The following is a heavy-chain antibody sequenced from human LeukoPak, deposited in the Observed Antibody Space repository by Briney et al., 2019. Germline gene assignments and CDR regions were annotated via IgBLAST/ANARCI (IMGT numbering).Heavy chain of an antibody. J-gene: IGHJ4*02. CDR2: FDPEDGET. CDR1: GYTLTELS. D-gene: IGHD1-26*01. V-gene: IGHV1-24*01. CDR3: ATARRGSSYFDY. Sequence: GASVKVSCKVSGYTLTELSMHWVRQAPGKGLEWMGGFDPEDGETIYTQKFQGRVTMTEDTSTDTAYMELSSLRSEDTAVYYCATARRGSSYFDYWGQGTLVTVSS.